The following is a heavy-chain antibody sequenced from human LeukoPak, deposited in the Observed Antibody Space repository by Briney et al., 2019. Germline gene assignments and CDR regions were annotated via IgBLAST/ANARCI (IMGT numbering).Heavy chain of an antibody. D-gene: IGHD2-15*01. J-gene: IGHJ4*02. V-gene: IGHV3-30*18. CDR2: ISYDGSNK. Sequence: PGGSLRLSCAASGFTFSSYAMSWVRQAPGKGLEWVAVISYDGSNKNYGDSVKGRFTISRDISKNTLYLQMNSLRAEDTAVYYCAKGSYYFDYWGQGTLVTVSS. CDR1: GFTFSSYA. CDR3: AKGSYYFDY.